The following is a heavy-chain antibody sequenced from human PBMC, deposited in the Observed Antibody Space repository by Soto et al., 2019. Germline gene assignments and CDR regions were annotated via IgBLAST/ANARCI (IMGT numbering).Heavy chain of an antibody. CDR2: IYYSGST. V-gene: IGHV4-39*01. D-gene: IGHD1-7*01. J-gene: IGHJ6*02. CDR3: ATGITGTTLWYYYYGMDV. Sequence: SDSLSHTCTVSGSPIRISSYYGRWIHQPPGKGLEWIGSIYYSGSTYYNPSLKSRVTISVDTSKNQFSLKLSSVTAADTAVYYCATGITGTTLWYYYYGMDVWGQGTTVT. CDR1: GSPIRISSYY.